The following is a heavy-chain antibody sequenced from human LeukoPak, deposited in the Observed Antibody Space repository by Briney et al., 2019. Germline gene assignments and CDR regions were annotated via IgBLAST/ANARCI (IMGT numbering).Heavy chain of an antibody. Sequence: GASVKVSCKASGGTFSSYAISWVRQAPGQGLEWMGRIIPIFGTANYAQKFQGRVTITTDESTSTAYMELSSLRSEDTAVYYCATPAYYYDSSGYYFPPHSYYYYYMDVWGKGTTVTVSS. CDR1: GGTFSSYA. J-gene: IGHJ6*03. CDR2: IIPIFGTA. V-gene: IGHV1-69*05. CDR3: ATPAYYYDSSGYYFPPHSYYYYYMDV. D-gene: IGHD3-22*01.